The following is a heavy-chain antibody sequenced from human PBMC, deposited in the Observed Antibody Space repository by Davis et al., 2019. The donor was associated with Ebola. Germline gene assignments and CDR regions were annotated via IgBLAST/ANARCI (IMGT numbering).Heavy chain of an antibody. Sequence: PSETLSLTCTVSGGSISSYYWSWIRQPPGKGLEWIGYIYYSGSTNYNPSLKSRVTISVDTSKNQFSLKLSSVTAADTAVYYCARDGDFWSGPHSGWFDPWGQGTLVTVSS. D-gene: IGHD3-3*01. CDR1: GGSISSYY. CDR3: ARDGDFWSGPHSGWFDP. J-gene: IGHJ5*02. CDR2: IYYSGST. V-gene: IGHV4-59*01.